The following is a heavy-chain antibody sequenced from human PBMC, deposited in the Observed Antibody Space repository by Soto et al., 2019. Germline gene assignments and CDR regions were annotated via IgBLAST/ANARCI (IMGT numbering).Heavy chain of an antibody. Sequence: SETPSLTCAVCGGSVCGYYWGGIRQQPGKGLEWIGEINHSGSTNYNPSLKSRVTISVDTSKNQFSLKLSSVTAADTAVYYCARGRHSHCSSTSCYTDNTVTTIYYFDYWGQGTLVTVSS. J-gene: IGHJ4*02. CDR2: INHSGST. D-gene: IGHD2-2*02. CDR3: ARGRHSHCSSTSCYTDNTVTTIYYFDY. CDR1: GGSVCGYY. V-gene: IGHV4-34*01.